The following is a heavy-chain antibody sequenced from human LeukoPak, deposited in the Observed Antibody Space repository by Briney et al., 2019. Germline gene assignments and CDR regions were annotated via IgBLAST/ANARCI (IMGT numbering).Heavy chain of an antibody. CDR1: GFTFSSYS. D-gene: IGHD4-17*01. J-gene: IGHJ6*04. Sequence: GGSLRLSCAASGFTFSSYSMNWVRQAPGKGLEWVSYISSSSSTIYYADSVKGRFTISRDNAKNSLYLQMNSLRAEDTAVYYCARDQAYGDYHDVWGKGTTVTVSS. CDR2: ISSSSSTI. CDR3: ARDQAYGDYHDV. V-gene: IGHV3-48*01.